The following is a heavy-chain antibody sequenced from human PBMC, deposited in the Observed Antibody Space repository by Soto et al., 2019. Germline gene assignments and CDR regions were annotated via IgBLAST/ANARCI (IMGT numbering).Heavy chain of an antibody. CDR2: TIPAFGTA. J-gene: IGHJ4*02. CDR1: GAGDTFSNYG. V-gene: IGHV1-69*06. D-gene: IGHD1-1*01. CDR3: WRHDKTALPPLDS. Sequence: QVHLVQSGAEVKSPGSAVKVSCKVSGAGDTFSNYGLNWMRQAPGQGLEWMGGTIPAFGTANYAQKFQSRVTITAETSTTTAYMELSSLRSDDTAVYYCWRHDKTALPPLDSWGQGTLVSVSS.